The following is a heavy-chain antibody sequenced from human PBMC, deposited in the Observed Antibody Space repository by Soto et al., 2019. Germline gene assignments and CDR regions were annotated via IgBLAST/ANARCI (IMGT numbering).Heavy chain of an antibody. J-gene: IGHJ4*02. Sequence: PGGSLRLSCAGSGFIFSTYGMHWVRQAPGKGLEWVAVISYDETKRNYAASVKGRFTISRDNSANTLYLQMNSLRVDDTAVYYCAKDMTTVTKSFDYWGQGTLVTVSS. CDR1: GFIFSTYG. CDR3: AKDMTTVTKSFDY. CDR2: ISYDETKR. V-gene: IGHV3-30*18. D-gene: IGHD4-17*01.